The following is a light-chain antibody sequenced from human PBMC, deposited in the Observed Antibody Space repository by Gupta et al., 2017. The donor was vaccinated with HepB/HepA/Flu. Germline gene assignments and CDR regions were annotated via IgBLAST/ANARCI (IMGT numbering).Light chain of an antibody. V-gene: IGLV3-19*01. J-gene: IGLJ2*01. Sequence: SSELTQDPVVSVALGQIVTTTCQGDSLRNYYTSWYQQKPGQAPVLVIYRKNKRPSGIPDRFSGSNSGNTASLTITGAQAEDEADYYCDSRASTVYRLLFGGGTKLTVL. CDR1: SLRNYY. CDR3: DSRASTVYRLL. CDR2: RKN.